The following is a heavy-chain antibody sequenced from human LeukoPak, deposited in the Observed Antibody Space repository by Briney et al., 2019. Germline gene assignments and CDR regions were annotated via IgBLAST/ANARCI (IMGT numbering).Heavy chain of an antibody. Sequence: GGSLRLSCAASGFTFSSYWMNWVRQAPGKGLEWVANIKQAGSEKYYVDSVKGRFTISRDDAKNSLYLQMNSLRAEDTAVYYCVLGHYGGLFDNWGQGTLVTVSS. V-gene: IGHV3-7*05. CDR1: GFTFSSYW. CDR2: IKQAGSEK. D-gene: IGHD4-23*01. J-gene: IGHJ4*02. CDR3: VLGHYGGLFDN.